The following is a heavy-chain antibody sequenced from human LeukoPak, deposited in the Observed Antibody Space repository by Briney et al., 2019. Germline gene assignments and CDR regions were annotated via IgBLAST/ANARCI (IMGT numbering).Heavy chain of an antibody. D-gene: IGHD3-9*01. CDR2: INTNTGNP. J-gene: IGHJ4*02. CDR1: GYTFTSYA. CDR3: ARASYYDILTGYPNFDY. V-gene: IGHV7-4-1*02. Sequence: ASVKVSCKASGYTFTSYAMNWVRQAPGQGLEWMGWINTNTGNPTYAQGFTGRFVFSLDTSVSTAYLQISSLKAEDTAVYYCARASYYDILTGYPNFDYWGQGTLVTVSS.